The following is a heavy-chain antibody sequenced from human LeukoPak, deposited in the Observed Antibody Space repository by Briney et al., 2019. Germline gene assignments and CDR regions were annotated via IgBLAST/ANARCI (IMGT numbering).Heavy chain of an antibody. J-gene: IGHJ5*02. V-gene: IGHV4-34*01. Sequence: SETLSLTCAVYGGSFSGYYWSWIRQPPGEGLEWIGEINHSGSTNYNPSLKSRVTISVDTSKNQFSLRLSSVTAADTAVYYCARAGVVVPAARFDPWGQGTLVTVSS. CDR2: INHSGST. D-gene: IGHD2-2*01. CDR1: GGSFSGYY. CDR3: ARAGVVVPAARFDP.